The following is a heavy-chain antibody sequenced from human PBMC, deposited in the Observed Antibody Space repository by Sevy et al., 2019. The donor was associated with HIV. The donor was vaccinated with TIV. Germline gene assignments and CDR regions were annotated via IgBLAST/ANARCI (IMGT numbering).Heavy chain of an antibody. J-gene: IGHJ3*01. Sequence: QAGGSLRLSCKASGFIFSNYEMNWVRQAPGKGLEWVSYISPSGHAIYYADSVKGRFTVSRDNAKNSLYLQMNSLRGDDTALYYCARDIDSSGYSYAFDLWGQGTMVTVSS. CDR2: ISPSGHAI. CDR1: GFIFSNYE. CDR3: ARDIDSSGYSYAFDL. D-gene: IGHD3-22*01. V-gene: IGHV3-48*03.